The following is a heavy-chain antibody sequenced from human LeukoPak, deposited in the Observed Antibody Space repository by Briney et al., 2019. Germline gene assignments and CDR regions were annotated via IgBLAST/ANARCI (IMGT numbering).Heavy chain of an antibody. CDR2: ISGSGGST. Sequence: GGSLRLSCAASGFTFSGYAMSWVRQAPGKGLEWVSAISGSGGSTYYADSAKGRFTTSRDNSKNTLYLQMDSLRDEDTAVYYCAKVYSSWRAFDPWGQGSLVTVSS. CDR3: AKVYSSWRAFDP. J-gene: IGHJ5*02. V-gene: IGHV3-23*01. CDR1: GFTFSGYA. D-gene: IGHD6-13*01.